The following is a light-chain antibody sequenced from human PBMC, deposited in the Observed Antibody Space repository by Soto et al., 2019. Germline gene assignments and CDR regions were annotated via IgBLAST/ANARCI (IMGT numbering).Light chain of an antibody. J-gene: IGKJ3*01. CDR2: GAS. V-gene: IGKV3-20*01. Sequence: EIVLTQSPGTLSLSPGERATLSCRASQSISSSYLAWYQQKPGQAPRLLVYGASSRATGIPDRFSGSGSGTDFTLTISRLEPEDFAVYYCQQYVSSRFTFGPGTKVAIE. CDR3: QQYVSSRFT. CDR1: QSISSSY.